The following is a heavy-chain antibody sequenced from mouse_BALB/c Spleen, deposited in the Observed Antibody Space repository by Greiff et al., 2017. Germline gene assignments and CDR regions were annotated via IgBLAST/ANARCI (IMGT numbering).Heavy chain of an antibody. J-gene: IGHJ4*01. CDR2: ISSGGSYT. V-gene: IGHV5-9-4*01. D-gene: IGHD2-1*01. CDR1: GFTFSSYA. CDR3: ARDSTLYYGNFPYAMDY. Sequence: EVHLVESGGGLVKPGGSLKLSCAASGFTFSSYAMSWVRQSPEKRLEWVAEISSGGSYTYYPDTVTGRFTISRDNAKNTLYLEMSSLRSEDTAMYYCARDSTLYYGNFPYAMDYWGQGTSVTVSS.